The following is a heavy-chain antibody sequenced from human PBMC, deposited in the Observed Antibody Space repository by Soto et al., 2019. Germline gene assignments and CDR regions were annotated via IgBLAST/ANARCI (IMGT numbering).Heavy chain of an antibody. CDR1: GYSFTSYW. Sequence: GESLKISCKGSGYSFTSYWIGWVRQMPGKGLEWMGIIYPGDSDTRYSPSFQGQVTISADKSISTAYLQWSSLKASDTAMYYCARSPYYYDSSGYYEGNYYYGMDVWGQGTTVTVSS. J-gene: IGHJ6*02. V-gene: IGHV5-51*01. D-gene: IGHD3-22*01. CDR2: IYPGDSDT. CDR3: ARSPYYYDSSGYYEGNYYYGMDV.